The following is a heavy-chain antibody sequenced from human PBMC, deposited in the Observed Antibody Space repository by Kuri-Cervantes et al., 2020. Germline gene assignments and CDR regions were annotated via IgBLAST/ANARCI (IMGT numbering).Heavy chain of an antibody. D-gene: IGHD3-10*01. CDR1: GGSISSYY. J-gene: IGHJ4*02. V-gene: IGHV4-59*01. CDR3: ARDRVGYYGR. CDR2: IYYSGST. Sequence: SETLSLTCTVSGGSISSYYWSWIRQPPGKGLEWIGYIYYSGSTNYNPSLESRVTISVDTSKNQFSLKLSSVTAADTAVYYCARDRVGYYGRWGQGTLVTVSS.